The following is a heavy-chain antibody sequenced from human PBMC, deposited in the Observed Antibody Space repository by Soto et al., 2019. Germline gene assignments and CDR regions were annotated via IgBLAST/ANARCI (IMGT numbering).Heavy chain of an antibody. Sequence: QVQLQQWGAGRLKPSETLSLTCAVYGGSFGNHYWTWIRQSPGKGLEWIGEVHRSGGTSYNPSLKSRVTISIGTSRNEFSLNLSSVTAADTAVYYCARGVPGTPGSYYKCHFDDWGQGTLVTVSS. CDR3: ARGVPGTPGSYYKCHFDD. D-gene: IGHD3-10*01. CDR2: VHRSGGT. V-gene: IGHV4-34*01. J-gene: IGHJ4*02. CDR1: GGSFGNHY.